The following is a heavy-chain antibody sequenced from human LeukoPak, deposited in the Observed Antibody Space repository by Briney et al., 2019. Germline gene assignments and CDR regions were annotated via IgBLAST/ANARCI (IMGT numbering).Heavy chain of an antibody. CDR3: ASSLVIVVVPAARALYYYYGMDV. D-gene: IGHD2-2*01. J-gene: IGHJ6*02. CDR1: GGSISSSNW. V-gene: IGHV4-4*02. Sequence: PSGTLSLTCAVSGGSISSSNWWSWVRQPPGKGLEWIGEIYHSGSTNYNPSLKSRVTISVDKSKNQFSLKLSSVTAADTAVYYCASSLVIVVVPAARALYYYYGMDVWGQGTTVTVSS. CDR2: IYHSGST.